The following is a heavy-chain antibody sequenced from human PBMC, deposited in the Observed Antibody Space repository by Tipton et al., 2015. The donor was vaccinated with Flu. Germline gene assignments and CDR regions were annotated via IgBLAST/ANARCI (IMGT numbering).Heavy chain of an antibody. J-gene: IGHJ6*02. Sequence: VQLVQSGAEVKKSGESLKISCEGSGYSFTNHWIAWVRQMPGKGLEWMGIIYPGDSDTRYSPSFQGQVTISADQSISSAYLQWSSLKASDTAMYYCVRLYCSGGSCYSGYVYNYDNMDVWGQGTTVTVSS. CDR2: IYPGDSDT. CDR3: VRLYCSGGSCYSGYVYNYDNMDV. D-gene: IGHD2-15*01. V-gene: IGHV5-51*03. CDR1: GYSFTNHW.